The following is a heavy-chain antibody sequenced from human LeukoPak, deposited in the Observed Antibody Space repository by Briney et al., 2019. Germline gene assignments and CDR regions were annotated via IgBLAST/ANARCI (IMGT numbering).Heavy chain of an antibody. V-gene: IGHV3-9*01. CDR2: ISWNSGSI. CDR1: GFTFDDYA. CDR3: AKGSEWELLNAFDI. J-gene: IGHJ3*02. Sequence: GGSLRLSCAASGFTFDDYAMHWVRQAPGKGLEWVSGISWNSGSIGYADSVKGRFTISRDNAKNSLYLQMISLRAEDTALYYCAKGSEWELLNAFDIWGQGTMVTVSS. D-gene: IGHD1-26*01.